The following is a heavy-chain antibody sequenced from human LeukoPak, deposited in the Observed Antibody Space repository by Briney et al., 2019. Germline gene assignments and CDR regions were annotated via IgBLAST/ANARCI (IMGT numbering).Heavy chain of an antibody. CDR3: AREGGLDAFDI. Sequence: PGGSLRLSCAASGFTFSSYAMHWVRQAPGKGLEWVAVISYDGSKKYYADSVKGRFTISRDNSKNTLYLQMNSLRAEDTAVYYCAREGGLDAFDIWGQGTMVTVSS. J-gene: IGHJ3*02. V-gene: IGHV3-30*04. CDR2: ISYDGSKK. CDR1: GFTFSSYA. D-gene: IGHD3-16*01.